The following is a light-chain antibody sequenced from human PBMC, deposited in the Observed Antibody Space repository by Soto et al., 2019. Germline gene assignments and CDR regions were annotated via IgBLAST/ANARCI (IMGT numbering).Light chain of an antibody. Sequence: EIVMTQSPATLSVSPGERATLFCRASQSVSSNLAWYQQKPGQAPRLLIYGASSRATDIPARFSGRGSGTEFTLTISSLQSEDCAIYYCQQCNDWPHTFGQGTKLEIK. CDR2: GAS. J-gene: IGKJ2*01. V-gene: IGKV3-15*01. CDR1: QSVSSN. CDR3: QQCNDWPHT.